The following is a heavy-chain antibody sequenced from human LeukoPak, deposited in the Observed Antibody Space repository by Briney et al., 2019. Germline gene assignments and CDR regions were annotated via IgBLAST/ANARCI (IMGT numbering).Heavy chain of an antibody. Sequence: SVKVSCKASGGTFSSYAISWVRQAPGQGLEWMGRIIPILGIANYAQKFQGRVTITAEKSTSTAYMELSSLRSEDTAVYYCAGRTPINSSSRSGDYYYYGMDVWGQGTTVTVSS. J-gene: IGHJ6*02. D-gene: IGHD6-13*01. CDR2: IIPILGIA. V-gene: IGHV1-69*04. CDR1: GGTFSSYA. CDR3: AGRTPINSSSRSGDYYYYGMDV.